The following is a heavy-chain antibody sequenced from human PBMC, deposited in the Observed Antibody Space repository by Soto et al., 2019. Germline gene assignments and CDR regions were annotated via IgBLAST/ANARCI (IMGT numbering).Heavy chain of an antibody. Sequence: EVQLLESGGGLVQPGGSLRLSCAASGFTFSEYAMTWVRQAPGKGLEWVSVIGAAGSNIYYGDSVEGRFTVSRDDSKNTLYLRMDSRRVEDTAVYYCAKDVVGRNDFYHPFDIWGPGTMVTVSS. CDR3: AKDVVGRNDFYHPFDI. CDR1: GFTFSEYA. V-gene: IGHV3-23*01. D-gene: IGHD1-1*01. CDR2: IGAAGSNI. J-gene: IGHJ3*02.